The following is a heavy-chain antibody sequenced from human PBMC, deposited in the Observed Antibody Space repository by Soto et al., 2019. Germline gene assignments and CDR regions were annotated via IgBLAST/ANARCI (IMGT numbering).Heavy chain of an antibody. CDR3: ALLQSSGWPIDY. CDR1: GFTFSSYA. V-gene: IGHV3-23*01. J-gene: IGHJ4*02. CDR2: ISGSGGST. Sequence: EVRLLESGGGLVQPGGSLRLSCAASGFTFSSYAMSWVRQAPGKGLEWVSAISGSGGSTYYADSVKGRFTISRDNSKNTLYLQMNSLRAEDTAVYYCALLQSSGWPIDYWGQGTLVTVSS. D-gene: IGHD6-19*01.